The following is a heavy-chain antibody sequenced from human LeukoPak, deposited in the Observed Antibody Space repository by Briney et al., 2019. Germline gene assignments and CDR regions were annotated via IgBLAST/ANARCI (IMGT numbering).Heavy chain of an antibody. Sequence: GGSLRLSCAASGFTFSNYGMHWVRQAPGKGLEWVSVIYSGGSTYYADSVKGRFTISRDNSKNTLYLQMNSLRAEDTAVYYCARVGRYYGSGSYYFDYWGQGTLVTVSS. V-gene: IGHV3-53*01. CDR1: GFTFSNYG. CDR3: ARVGRYYGSGSYYFDY. J-gene: IGHJ4*02. CDR2: IYSGGST. D-gene: IGHD3-10*01.